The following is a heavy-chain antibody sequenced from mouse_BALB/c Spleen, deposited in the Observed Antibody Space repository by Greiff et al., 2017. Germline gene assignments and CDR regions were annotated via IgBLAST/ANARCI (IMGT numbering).Heavy chain of an antibody. CDR1: GYTFTSYV. CDR2: INPYNDGT. Sequence: LQESGPELVKPGASVKMSCKASGYTFTSYVMHWVKQKPGQGLEWIGYINPYNDGTKYNEKFKGKATLTSDKSSSTAYMELSSLTSEDSAVYYCANDYDETWFAYWGQGTLVTVSA. D-gene: IGHD2-4*01. V-gene: IGHV1-14*01. CDR3: ANDYDETWFAY. J-gene: IGHJ3*01.